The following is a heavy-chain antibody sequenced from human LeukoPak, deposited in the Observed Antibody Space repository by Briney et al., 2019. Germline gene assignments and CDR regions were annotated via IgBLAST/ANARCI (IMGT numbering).Heavy chain of an antibody. CDR1: GFTFTSSA. Sequence: ASVTVSCKASGFTFTSSAMQWVRQARGQRLEWIGWIVVGSGNTNYAQKFQERVTITRDMSTSTAYMELSSLRSEDTAVYYCAADSGWGYYDSSGYSFDYWGQGTLVTASS. CDR3: AADSGWGYYDSSGYSFDY. D-gene: IGHD3-22*01. V-gene: IGHV1-58*02. J-gene: IGHJ4*02. CDR2: IVVGSGNT.